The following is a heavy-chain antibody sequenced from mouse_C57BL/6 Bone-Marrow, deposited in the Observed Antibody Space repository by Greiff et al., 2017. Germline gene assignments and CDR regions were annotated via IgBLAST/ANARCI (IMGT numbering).Heavy chain of an antibody. CDR1: GYTFTSYG. Sequence: VKVVESGAELARPGASVKLSCKASGYTFTSYGISWVKQRTGQGLEWIGEIYPRSGHTYYNEKFKGKATLTADKSSSTAYMELRSLTSEDSAVYFCAGGSYYSIGGFDYWGKGTTLTVSS. CDR3: AGGSYYSIGGFDY. V-gene: IGHV1-81*01. J-gene: IGHJ2*01. CDR2: IYPRSGHT. D-gene: IGHD2-5*01.